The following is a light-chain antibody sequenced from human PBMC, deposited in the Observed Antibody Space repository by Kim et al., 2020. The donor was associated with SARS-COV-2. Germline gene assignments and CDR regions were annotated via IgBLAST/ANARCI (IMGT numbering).Light chain of an antibody. Sequence: PAETTAPPGWGSRSGVSSYLASYQQKPGQAPRLLIYGASRRATGIPDRFSGSGSGTEFTLTISRLQPEDFAVYYCQQYDNLPSTFGQGTKVEIK. CDR1: RSGVSSY. J-gene: IGKJ1*01. CDR3: QQYDNLPST. CDR2: GAS. V-gene: IGKV3D-15*01.